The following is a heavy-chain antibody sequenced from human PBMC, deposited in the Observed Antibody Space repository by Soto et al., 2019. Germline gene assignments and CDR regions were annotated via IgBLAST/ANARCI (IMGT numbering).Heavy chain of an antibody. CDR1: GGSFSDYY. CDR2: INDGGRT. Sequence: QVQLQQWGAGLLKPSETLSLTCAVYGGSFSDYYWSWIRQSPGKGLEWIGEINDGGRTTYNPSLKSRVIISVDTSSNQFSLKLNSVTAADTAVYYCARGGPYDWDAMDVWGQGTTVTVSS. V-gene: IGHV4-34*01. CDR3: ARGGPYDWDAMDV. J-gene: IGHJ6*02. D-gene: IGHD3-16*01.